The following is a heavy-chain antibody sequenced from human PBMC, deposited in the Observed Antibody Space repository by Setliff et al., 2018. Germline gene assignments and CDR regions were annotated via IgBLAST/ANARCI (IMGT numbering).Heavy chain of an antibody. CDR2: IFNNGNT. V-gene: IGHV4-38-2*01. D-gene: IGHD2-15*01. CDR1: GFSLSTGYY. Sequence: SETLSLTCSVSGFSLSTGYYWGWIRQPPGKGLEWIGSIFNNGNTYYNPSLNSRVTISSDTSKNELSLKLTSVTAADTAMYFCGRHPKRFCRGVSCYPLNLDYWGQGILVTVSS. CDR3: GRHPKRFCRGVSCYPLNLDY. J-gene: IGHJ4*02.